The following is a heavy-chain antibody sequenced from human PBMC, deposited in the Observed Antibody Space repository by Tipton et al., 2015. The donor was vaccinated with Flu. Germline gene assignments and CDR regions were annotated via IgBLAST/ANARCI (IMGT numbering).Heavy chain of an antibody. V-gene: IGHV4-38-2*02. Sequence: TLSLTCIVSGYSISSGYYWAWIRQPPGKGLEWIATTYHSGTTYYNPSLKSRVTISVDTPQNQFSLKLRSVTAADTAVYYCAREWDFYGSGTYYLPYYFDYRGQGTLVTVSS. CDR3: AREWDFYGSGTYYLPYYFDY. CDR1: GYSISSGYY. CDR2: TYHSGTT. D-gene: IGHD3-10*01. J-gene: IGHJ4*02.